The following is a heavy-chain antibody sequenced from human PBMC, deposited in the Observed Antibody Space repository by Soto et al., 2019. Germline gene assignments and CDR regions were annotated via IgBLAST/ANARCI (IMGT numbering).Heavy chain of an antibody. D-gene: IGHD3-22*01. J-gene: IGHJ4*02. V-gene: IGHV1-18*01. CDR1: GYTFTSYG. CDR2: ISAYNGNT. CDR3: ARVRKDYYSDSSGYFFDY. Sequence: GASVVSCKASGYTFTSYGISWVRQAPGQGLEWMGWISAYNGNTNYAQKLQGRVTMTTDTSTSTAYMELRSLRSDDTAVYYCARVRKDYYSDSSGYFFDYCGQRTLVSVSS.